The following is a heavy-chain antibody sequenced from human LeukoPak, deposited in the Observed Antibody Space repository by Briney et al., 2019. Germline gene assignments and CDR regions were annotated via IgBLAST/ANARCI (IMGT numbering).Heavy chain of an antibody. V-gene: IGHV4-31*03. CDR1: GGSISSGGGYY. J-gene: IGHJ4*02. CDR2: IYYSGTT. D-gene: IGHD3-22*01. CDR3: ARDSSGYYSFDY. Sequence: SETLSLTCNVSGGSISSGGGYYWSWIRQLPGKGLEWIGYIYYSGTTYYNPSLKSRVTLSVDTSKNQFPLKLSSVTAADTAVYYCARDSSGYYSFDYWGQGTLVSVSP.